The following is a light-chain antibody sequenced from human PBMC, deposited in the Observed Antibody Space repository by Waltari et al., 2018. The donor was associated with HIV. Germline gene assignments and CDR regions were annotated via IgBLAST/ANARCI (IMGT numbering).Light chain of an antibody. CDR1: SSDVGGYNY. CDR2: EVS. CDR3: SSYAGSNNLGV. J-gene: IGLJ2*01. Sequence: QSALTQPPSASGSPGQPVTISCTGTSSDVGGYNYVSWYQQPPGKAPKLMIYEVSKRPSGVPDRFSGSKSGNTASLTVSGLQAEDEADYYCSSYAGSNNLGVFGGGTKLTVL. V-gene: IGLV2-8*01.